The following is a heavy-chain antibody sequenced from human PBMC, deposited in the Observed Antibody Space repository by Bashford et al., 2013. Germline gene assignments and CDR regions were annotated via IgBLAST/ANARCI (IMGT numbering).Heavy chain of an antibody. J-gene: IGHJ5*02. V-gene: IGHV1-18*01. CDR1: GYEFTSYG. CDR3: ASEESVGS. CDR2: ISTHNNDR. Sequence: ASVKVSCKASGYEFTSYGISWVRQAPGQGLEWMGWISTHNNDRLYTEKLQGRVILTTDTSTSTAYMELRSLRFDDTAIYYCASEESVGSWGQGTLVTVSS.